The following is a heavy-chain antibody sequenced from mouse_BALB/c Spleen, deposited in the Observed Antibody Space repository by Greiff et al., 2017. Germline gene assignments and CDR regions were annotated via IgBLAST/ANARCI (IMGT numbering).Heavy chain of an antibody. CDR3: ARSDYYGSRTGYAMDY. CDR1: GFTFSSFG. V-gene: IGHV5-17*02. Sequence: EVKLVESGGGLVQPGGSRKLSCAASGFTFSSFGMHWVRQAPEKGLEWVAYISSGSSTIYYADTVKGRFTISRDNPKNTLFLQMTSLRSEDTAMYYCARSDYYGSRTGYAMDYWGQGTSVTVSS. J-gene: IGHJ4*01. CDR2: ISSGSSTI. D-gene: IGHD1-1*01.